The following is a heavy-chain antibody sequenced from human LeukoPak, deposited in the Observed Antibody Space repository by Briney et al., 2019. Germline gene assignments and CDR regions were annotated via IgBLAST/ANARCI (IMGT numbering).Heavy chain of an antibody. J-gene: IGHJ4*02. CDR2: IYTSGST. V-gene: IGHV4-4*07. Sequence: SETLSLTCTVSGDSIRSYYWSWIRQPAGKGLEWIGRIYTSGSTNYDPSLQNRVTMSVDTSKNQFSLKLSSVTAADTAVYYCARSGGTYTSPFDSWGQGTLVTVS. CDR3: ARSGGTYTSPFDS. CDR1: GDSIRSYY. D-gene: IGHD2-2*02.